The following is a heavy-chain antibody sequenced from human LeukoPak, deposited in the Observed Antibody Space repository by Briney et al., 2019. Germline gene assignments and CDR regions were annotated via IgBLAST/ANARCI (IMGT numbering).Heavy chain of an antibody. J-gene: IGHJ4*02. D-gene: IGHD4-17*01. CDR3: ARRGYGDYAPFDY. Sequence: GGSLRLSCAASGFTFSGNWITWVRQAPGKGLEWVANIKQDGSEKYYVDSVRGRFTISRDDSKNTLYLQMNSLRAEDTAVYYCARRGYGDYAPFDYWGQGTLVTVSS. CDR1: GFTFSGNW. CDR2: IKQDGSEK. V-gene: IGHV3-7*02.